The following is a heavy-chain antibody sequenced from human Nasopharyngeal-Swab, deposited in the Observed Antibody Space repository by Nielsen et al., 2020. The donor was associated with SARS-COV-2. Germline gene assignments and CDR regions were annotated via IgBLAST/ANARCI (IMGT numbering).Heavy chain of an antibody. Sequence: SETLSLTCAISGDSVSSNNAARNWLRQSPPRGLEWPGRTYYRSKWYNEYASSEKSRVTINPDPSKNQFSQQVNSIAAEDTDVYYYARRQMEAHAFDIWGQGTMVTVSS. D-gene: IGHD5-24*01. J-gene: IGHJ3*02. CDR2: TYYRSKWYN. CDR3: ARRQMEAHAFDI. V-gene: IGHV6-1*01. CDR1: GDSVSSNNAA.